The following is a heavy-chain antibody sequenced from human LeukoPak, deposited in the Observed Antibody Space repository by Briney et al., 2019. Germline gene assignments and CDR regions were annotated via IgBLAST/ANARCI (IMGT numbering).Heavy chain of an antibody. V-gene: IGHV4-61*02. CDR1: GGSISSGSYY. J-gene: IGHJ4*02. CDR3: ARLGWGESYFDY. Sequence: SQTLSLTCTVSGGSISSGSYYWSWIRQPAVKGLEWIGRIYTSGSTNYNPSLKSRVTISVDTSKNQFSLKLSSVTAADTAVYYCARLGWGESYFDYWGQGTLVTVSS. D-gene: IGHD1-26*01. CDR2: IYTSGST.